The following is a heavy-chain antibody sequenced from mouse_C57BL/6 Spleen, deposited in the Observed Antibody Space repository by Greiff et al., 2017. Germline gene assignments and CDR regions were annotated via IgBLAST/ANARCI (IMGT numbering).Heavy chain of an antibody. CDR1: GYTFTSYW. Sequence: QVQLQQPGAELVKPGASVKLSCKASGYTFTSYWMQWVKQRPGQGLEWIGEIDPSDSYTNYNQKFKGKATLTVDTSSSTAYMQLSSLTSEDSAVYYCAVNYDYDEYYFDYWGQGPTLTVSS. D-gene: IGHD2-4*01. CDR2: IDPSDSYT. J-gene: IGHJ2*01. CDR3: AVNYDYDEYYFDY. V-gene: IGHV1-50*01.